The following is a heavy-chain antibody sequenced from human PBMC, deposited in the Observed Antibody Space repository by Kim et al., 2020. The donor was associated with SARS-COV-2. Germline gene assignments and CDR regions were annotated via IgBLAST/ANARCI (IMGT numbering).Heavy chain of an antibody. V-gene: IGHV3-11*05. CDR1: GFTFSDFY. D-gene: IGHD1-26*01. CDR3: ARDSGEATNYYYYGMDV. Sequence: GGSLRLSCAVSGFTFSDFYMSWIRQTPGKGLEWVSYISSSSGDTHYADSVKGRFTISRDNAKNSLYLQMNSLSAEDTAVYYCARDSGEATNYYYYGMDVWGQGTAVTVSS. J-gene: IGHJ6*02. CDR2: ISSSSGDT.